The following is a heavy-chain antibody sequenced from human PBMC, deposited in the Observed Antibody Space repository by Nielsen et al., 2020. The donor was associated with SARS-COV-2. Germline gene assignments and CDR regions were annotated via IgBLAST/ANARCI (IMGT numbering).Heavy chain of an antibody. V-gene: IGHV4-61*01. D-gene: IGHD1-26*01. CDR3: ARDATSGSAFDI. Sequence: SETLSLTCIVSGGSISSGSHYWSWIRQPPGKGLEWIGYIFYRGNTNYNPSLKSRVTISVDTSKNQFSLKLNSVTTADTAVYYCARDATSGSAFDIWGQGTMVTVPS. CDR1: GGSISSGSHY. J-gene: IGHJ3*02. CDR2: IFYRGNT.